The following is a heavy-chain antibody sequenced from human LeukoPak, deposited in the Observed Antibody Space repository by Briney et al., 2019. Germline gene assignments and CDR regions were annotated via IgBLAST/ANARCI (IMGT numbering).Heavy chain of an antibody. D-gene: IGHD1-26*01. V-gene: IGHV3-43*01. CDR3: AKDIEGYSGSYRWGYYFDY. CDR1: GLSFSNYA. J-gene: IGHJ4*02. CDR2: ISWDGGST. Sequence: GGSLRLSCAASGLSFSNYAMYWVRQAPGKGLEWVSLISWDGGSTYYADSVKGRFTISRDNSKNSLYLQMNSLRTEDTALYYCAKDIEGYSGSYRWGYYFDYWGQGTLVTVSS.